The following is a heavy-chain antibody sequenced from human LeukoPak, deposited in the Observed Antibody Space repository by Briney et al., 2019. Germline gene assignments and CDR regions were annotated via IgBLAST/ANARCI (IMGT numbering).Heavy chain of an antibody. J-gene: IGHJ4*02. CDR1: VFSVSDYY. V-gene: IGHV3-53*01. Sequence: GGSLRLSCAASVFSVSDYYMSWVRQAPGKGLEWISVFYTNGGTYYADSVTGRFTISTDNSRNMLYLQMNSLRAEDTAMYYCTNLLPTLYYFDSWGQGTLVIVSS. D-gene: IGHD2-15*01. CDR3: TNLLPTLYYFDS. CDR2: FYTNGGT.